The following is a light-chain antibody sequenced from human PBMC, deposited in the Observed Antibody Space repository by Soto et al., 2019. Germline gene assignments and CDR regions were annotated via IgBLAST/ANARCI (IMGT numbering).Light chain of an antibody. CDR1: QSAGDL. Sequence: EIAMTQSPATLSASAGETASLSCRASQSAGDLLAWYQQKPGQAPRLLMYYISTRATGIPARFGGSGSGTEFTLTINSLQSEDSAVYYCQQHNQWPITFGQGTRLEIK. CDR2: YIS. J-gene: IGKJ5*01. CDR3: QQHNQWPIT. V-gene: IGKV3D-15*01.